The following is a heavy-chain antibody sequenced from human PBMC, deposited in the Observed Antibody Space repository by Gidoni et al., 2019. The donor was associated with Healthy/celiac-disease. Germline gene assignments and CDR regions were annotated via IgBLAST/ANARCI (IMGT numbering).Heavy chain of an antibody. J-gene: IGHJ6*02. Sequence: EVQLVESGGGLVKPGGSLRLSCAAYGFTFSNAWMRWIRQAPGKGLEWVCRIKSKTDGGTTDYAAPVKGRFTVSRDDSKNTLYLQMNSLKTEDTAVYYCTTIGPPTNYDILTGYYYYYYGMDVWGQGTTVTVSS. V-gene: IGHV3-15*01. CDR2: IKSKTDGGTT. CDR1: GFTFSNAW. CDR3: TTIGPPTNYDILTGYYYYYYGMDV. D-gene: IGHD3-9*01.